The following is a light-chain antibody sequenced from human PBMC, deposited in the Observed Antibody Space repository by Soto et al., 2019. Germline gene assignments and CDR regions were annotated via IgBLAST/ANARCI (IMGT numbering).Light chain of an antibody. CDR2: VTS. V-gene: IGKV3-15*01. CDR3: QQYNNWPRT. CDR1: QSVSTN. Sequence: EIVMAQSPATLSVSPGERATLSCRASQSVSTNLAWYQQKPRQAPRLLIYVTSARATGIPARFSGSGSGTEFTLTISSLQSEDFAVYYCQQYNNWPRTCGKGNKV. J-gene: IGKJ1*01.